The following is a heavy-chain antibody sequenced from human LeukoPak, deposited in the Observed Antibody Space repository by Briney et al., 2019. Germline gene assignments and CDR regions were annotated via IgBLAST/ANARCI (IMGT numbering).Heavy chain of an antibody. Sequence: GGSLRLSCAASGFTFSSYSMNWVRQAPGKGLEWVSAISGSGGSTYYADSVKGRFTISRDNSKNTLYLQMNSLRAEDTAVYYCAREIGTYYYFDYWGQGTLVTVSS. CDR1: GFTFSSYS. V-gene: IGHV3-23*01. CDR3: AREIGTYYYFDY. CDR2: ISGSGGST. J-gene: IGHJ4*02. D-gene: IGHD1-26*01.